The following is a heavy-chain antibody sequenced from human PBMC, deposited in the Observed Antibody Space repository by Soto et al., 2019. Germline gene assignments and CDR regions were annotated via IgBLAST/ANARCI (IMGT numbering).Heavy chain of an antibody. D-gene: IGHD3-10*01. V-gene: IGHV3-23*01. CDR3: ASAVWFGEFDYYYGMDV. J-gene: IGHJ6*02. Sequence: PGGSLRLSCAASGFTFSSYAMSWVRQAPGKGLEWVSAISGSGGSTSYAQKFQGRVTMTRDTSTSTVYMELSSLRSEDTAVYYCASAVWFGEFDYYYGMDVWGQGTTVTVSS. CDR1: GFTFSSYA. CDR2: ISGSGGST.